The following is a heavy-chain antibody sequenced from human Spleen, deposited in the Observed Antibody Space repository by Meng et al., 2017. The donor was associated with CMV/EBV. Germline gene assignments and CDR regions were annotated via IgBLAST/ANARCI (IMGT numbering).Heavy chain of an antibody. CDR1: GGSISSGDYY. CDR2: IYYSGST. V-gene: IGHV4-30-4*08. CDR3: ARAMGRDYDFWSGYWGHYYYGMDV. D-gene: IGHD3-3*01. Sequence: LRLSCTVSGGSISSGDYYWSWIRQPPGKGLEWIGYIYYSGSTYYNPSLKSRVTISVDTSKNQFSLKLSSVTAADTAVYYCARAMGRDYDFWSGYWGHYYYGMDVWGQGTTVTVSS. J-gene: IGHJ6*02.